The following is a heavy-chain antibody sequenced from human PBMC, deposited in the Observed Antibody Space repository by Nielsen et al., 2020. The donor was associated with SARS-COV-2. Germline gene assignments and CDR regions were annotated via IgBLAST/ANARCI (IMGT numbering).Heavy chain of an antibody. CDR3: ARARATIFGLVMSYGMDA. CDR2: INPYSGGT. Sequence: ASVKVSCKASGYTFTDYYIHWVRQAPGQGLEWMGRINPYSGGTNYAQKFQGTVTMIRDASISTVYMELTSDDTAVYYCARARATIFGLVMSYGMDAWGQGTTVAVSS. V-gene: IGHV1-2*06. CDR1: GYTFTDYY. D-gene: IGHD3/OR15-3a*01. J-gene: IGHJ6*02.